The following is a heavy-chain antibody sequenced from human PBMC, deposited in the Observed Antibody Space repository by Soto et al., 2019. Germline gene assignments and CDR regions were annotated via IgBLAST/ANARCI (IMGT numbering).Heavy chain of an antibody. CDR3: ARGDGDIFAY. CDR2: MNPNTGDT. Sequence: QVQLVQSGAEVKKPGASVKVSCKASGYTFISYDINWVRQATGQGVEWMGWMNPNTGDTGYAPKCQGRVTITRNTSINTANLELSSLRSDDTAVYFCARGDGDIFAYWGQGTLVTVSS. CDR1: GYTFISYD. J-gene: IGHJ4*02. V-gene: IGHV1-8*01.